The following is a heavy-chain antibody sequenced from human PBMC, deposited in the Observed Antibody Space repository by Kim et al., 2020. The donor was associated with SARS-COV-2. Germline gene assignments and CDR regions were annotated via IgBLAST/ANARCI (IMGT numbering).Heavy chain of an antibody. CDR2: ISGSGGST. J-gene: IGHJ4*02. Sequence: GGSLRLSCAASGFTFSSYAMSWVRQAPGKGLEWVSAISGSGGSTYYADSVKGWFTISRDNSKNTLYLQMNSLRAEDTAVYYCAKDFDSSSSVAYFDYWGQGTLVTVSS. CDR1: GFTFSSYA. D-gene: IGHD6-6*01. V-gene: IGHV3-23*01. CDR3: AKDFDSSSSVAYFDY.